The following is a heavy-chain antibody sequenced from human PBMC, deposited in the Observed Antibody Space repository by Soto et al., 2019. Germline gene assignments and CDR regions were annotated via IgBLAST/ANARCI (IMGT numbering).Heavy chain of an antibody. CDR3: ARSQGGSSSLDIYYYYYYGMDV. V-gene: IGHV1-69*01. J-gene: IGHJ6*02. CDR1: GGTFSSYA. Sequence: QVQLVQSGAEVKKPGSSVKVSCKAPGGTFSSYAIIWVRQAPGQGLEWMGGIIPIFGTANYAQKFQGRVTITADESTSTGYIELSSLRSEDTAVYYCARSQGGSSSLDIYYYYYYGMDVWGQGTTVTVSS. CDR2: IIPIFGTA. D-gene: IGHD2-15*01.